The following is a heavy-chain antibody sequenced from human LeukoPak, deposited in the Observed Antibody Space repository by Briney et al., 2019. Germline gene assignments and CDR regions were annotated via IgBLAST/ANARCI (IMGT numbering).Heavy chain of an antibody. V-gene: IGHV3-23*01. CDR2: ISGSGGST. CDR1: GFTFSSYG. J-gene: IGHJ6*03. D-gene: IGHD3-10*01. CDR3: ARHQKGSDQHLLYYYYYYMDV. Sequence: PGGSLRLSCAASGFTFSSYGMSWVRQAPGKGLEWVSAISGSGGSTYYADSVKGRFTISRDNSKNTLYLQMNSLRAEDTAVYYCARHQKGSDQHLLYYYYYYMDVWGKGTTVTISS.